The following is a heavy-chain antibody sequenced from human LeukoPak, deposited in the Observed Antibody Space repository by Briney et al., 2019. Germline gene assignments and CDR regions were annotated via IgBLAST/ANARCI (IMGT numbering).Heavy chain of an antibody. V-gene: IGHV5-10-1*01. CDR1: GYRFTNYW. Sequence: GESLKISCKASGYRFTNYWISWVRHMPGKGLEWMGTIDPTDSYTKYSPSFEGRVTFSSDKSITTVHLQWRSLRASDTAIYYCARPSSGWSRDLDYWGQGTLVTVSP. CDR2: IDPTDSYT. CDR3: ARPSSGWSRDLDY. J-gene: IGHJ4*02. D-gene: IGHD6-19*01.